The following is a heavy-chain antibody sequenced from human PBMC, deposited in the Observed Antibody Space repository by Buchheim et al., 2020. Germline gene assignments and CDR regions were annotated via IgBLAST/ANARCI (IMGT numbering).Heavy chain of an antibody. Sequence: VQLVESGGGLVKPGGSLRLSCAASGFTFSSYSMSWVRQAPGKGLEWVANVKQDGSEKDYVDSVKGRFSVSRDNAKNLVYLQMNSLRVEDTAVYYCARASSYGYWGQGTL. CDR2: VKQDGSEK. CDR3: ARASSYGY. J-gene: IGHJ4*02. CDR1: GFTFSSYS. D-gene: IGHD3-16*01. V-gene: IGHV3-7*01.